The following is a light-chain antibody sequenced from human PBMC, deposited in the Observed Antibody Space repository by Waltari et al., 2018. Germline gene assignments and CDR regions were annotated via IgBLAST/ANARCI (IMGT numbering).Light chain of an antibody. J-gene: IGLJ3*02. CDR2: SNN. CDR1: SSNIGSNF. Sequence: QSVLTQPPSASGTPGQRVTISCSGSSSNIGSNFVYWYKQLPGTAPKLLIYSNNQRPSGIPDRFSGSKSGTSASLTISGLRSEDGADYYCAAWDDSVGGVFGGGTKLTVL. CDR3: AAWDDSVGGV. V-gene: IGLV1-47*02.